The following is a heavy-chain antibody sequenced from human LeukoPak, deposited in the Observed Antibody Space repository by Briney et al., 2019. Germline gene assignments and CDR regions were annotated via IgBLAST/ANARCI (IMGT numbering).Heavy chain of an antibody. CDR1: GYTFTSYG. CDR3: ARDGNYYYDSSGYYYFDY. D-gene: IGHD3-22*01. J-gene: IGHJ4*02. CDR2: IIPILGIA. V-gene: IGHV1-69*04. Sequence: GASVKVSCKASGYTFTSYGIGWVRQAPGQGLEWMGRIIPILGIANYAQKFQGRVTITADKSTSTAYMELSSLRSEDTAVYYCARDGNYYYDSSGYYYFDYWGQGTLVTVSS.